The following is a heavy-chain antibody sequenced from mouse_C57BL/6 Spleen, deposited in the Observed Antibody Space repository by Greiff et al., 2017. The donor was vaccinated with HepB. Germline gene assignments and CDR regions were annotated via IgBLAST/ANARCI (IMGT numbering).Heavy chain of an antibody. CDR2: ISDGGSYT. J-gene: IGHJ1*03. CDR3: ARNYGNIYWYFDV. D-gene: IGHD2-1*01. Sequence: DVHLVESGGGLVKPGGSLKLSCAASGFTFSSYAMSWVRQTPEKRLEWVATISDGGSYTYYPDNVKGRFTISRDNAKNNLYLQMSHLKSEDTAMYYCARNYGNIYWYFDVWGTGTTVTVSS. CDR1: GFTFSSYA. V-gene: IGHV5-4*01.